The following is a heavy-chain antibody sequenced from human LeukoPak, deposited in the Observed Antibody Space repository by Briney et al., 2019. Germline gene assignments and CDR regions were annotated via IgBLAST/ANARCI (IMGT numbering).Heavy chain of an antibody. J-gene: IGHJ3*02. CDR2: ISGRGGST. Sequence: GGSLRLSCAASGFTFSSYAMSWVRQAPGKGLEWVSAISGRGGSTYYADSVKGRFTISRDNSKNTLYLQMNSLRAEDTAVYYCAKDFPVPRMWGRGAFDIWGQGTMVTVSS. V-gene: IGHV3-23*01. CDR3: AKDFPVPRMWGRGAFDI. CDR1: GFTFSSYA. D-gene: IGHD7-27*01.